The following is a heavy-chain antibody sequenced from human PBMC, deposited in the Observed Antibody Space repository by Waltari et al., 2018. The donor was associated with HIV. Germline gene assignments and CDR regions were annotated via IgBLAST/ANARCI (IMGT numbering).Heavy chain of an antibody. Sequence: VQLVESGGTSVQTGGSLRLSCVVSDFTFGPNSWTWVRQDPGKGLEWVSTIYSDGKVFYADPVRGRFTLSRDNSKNMLSLQMNSLRVDDSAKYYCARLATHFYDGFGGGFEAYGMDVWGQGTTVIVSS. V-gene: IGHV3-53*01. CDR2: IYSDGKV. CDR3: ARLATHFYDGFGGGFEAYGMDV. D-gene: IGHD3-22*01. CDR1: DFTFGPNS. J-gene: IGHJ6*02.